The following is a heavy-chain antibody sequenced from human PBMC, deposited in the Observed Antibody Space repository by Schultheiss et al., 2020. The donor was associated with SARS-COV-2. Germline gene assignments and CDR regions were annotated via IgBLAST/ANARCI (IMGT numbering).Heavy chain of an antibody. V-gene: IGHV3-21*05. CDR2: ISSSSSYT. D-gene: IGHD3-22*01. Sequence: GGSLRLSCAASGFTFSSYSMNWVRQAPGKGLEWVSYISSSSSYTNYADSVKGRFTISRDNSKNTLYLQMNSLRAEDTAVYYCAKSSAFDYWGQGTLVTVSS. CDR3: AKSSAFDY. J-gene: IGHJ4*02. CDR1: GFTFSSYS.